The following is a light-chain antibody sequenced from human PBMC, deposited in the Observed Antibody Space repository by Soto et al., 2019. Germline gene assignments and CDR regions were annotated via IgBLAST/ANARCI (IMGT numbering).Light chain of an antibody. CDR1: SSDVGGYNY. V-gene: IGLV2-11*01. CDR2: DVT. J-gene: IGLJ2*01. CDR3: CSYAGSYTLI. Sequence: QSALTQPRSVSGSPGQSVTISCTGTSSDVGGYNYVSWYQQHPDKAPKFILYDVTQRPSGVPDRFSGSKSGNTASLTISGLQAEDEADYYCCSYAGSYTLIFGGGTKVTVL.